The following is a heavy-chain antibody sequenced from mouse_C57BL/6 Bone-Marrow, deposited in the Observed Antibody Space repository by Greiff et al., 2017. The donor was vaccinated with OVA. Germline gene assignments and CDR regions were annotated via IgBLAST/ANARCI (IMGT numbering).Heavy chain of an antibody. Sequence: VQLQQPGAELVKPGASVKLSCKASGYTFTSYWMHWVKQRPGQGLEWIGMIHPNSGSTNYNEKFKSKATLTVDKSSSTAYMQLSSLTSADSAVYYGARRGQLRSWFAYWGQGTLVTVSA. J-gene: IGHJ3*01. V-gene: IGHV1-64*01. D-gene: IGHD3-2*02. CDR1: GYTFTSYW. CDR2: IHPNSGST. CDR3: ARRGQLRSWFAY.